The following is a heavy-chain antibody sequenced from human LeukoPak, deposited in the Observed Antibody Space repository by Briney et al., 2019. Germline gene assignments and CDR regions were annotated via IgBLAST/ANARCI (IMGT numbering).Heavy chain of an antibody. CDR1: GFTFSSYD. J-gene: IGHJ4*02. CDR2: ISYDGSNK. D-gene: IGHD4-23*01. V-gene: IGHV3-30*03. CDR3: ARGIAYGGNSGDYYFDY. Sequence: GGSLRLSCAASGFTFSSYDMHWVRQAPGKGLEWVAVISYDGSNKYYADSVKGRFTISRDNSKNTLYLQMNSLRAEDTAVYYCARGIAYGGNSGDYYFDYWGQGTLVTVSS.